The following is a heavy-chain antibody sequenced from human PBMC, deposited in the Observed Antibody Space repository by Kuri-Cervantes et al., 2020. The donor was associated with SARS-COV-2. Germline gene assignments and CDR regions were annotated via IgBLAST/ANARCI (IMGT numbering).Heavy chain of an antibody. CDR2: ICPGDSDT. J-gene: IGHJ5*02. CDR3: ARWEIRFLGSWFDP. CDR1: GYSFTSYW. Sequence: GGSLRLSCKGSGYSFTSYWIGWVRQMPGKGLEWMGIICPGDSDTRYSPSFQGQVTISADKSISTAYLQWSSLKASDTAMYYCARWEIRFLGSWFDPWGQGTLVTVSS. V-gene: IGHV5-51*01. D-gene: IGHD3-3*01.